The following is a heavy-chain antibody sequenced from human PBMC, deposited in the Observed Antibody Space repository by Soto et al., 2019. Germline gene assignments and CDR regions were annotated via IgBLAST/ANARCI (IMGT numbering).Heavy chain of an antibody. Sequence: GASVKVSCKASGYTFTSYAMHWVRQAPGQRLEWMGWINAGNGNTKYSQKFQGRVTITRDTSASTAYMELSSLRSEDTAVYYCARELHYYDSSGYYDSWGEGTLVTVSS. CDR2: INAGNGNT. V-gene: IGHV1-3*01. CDR1: GYTFTSYA. J-gene: IGHJ4*02. D-gene: IGHD3-22*01. CDR3: ARELHYYDSSGYYDS.